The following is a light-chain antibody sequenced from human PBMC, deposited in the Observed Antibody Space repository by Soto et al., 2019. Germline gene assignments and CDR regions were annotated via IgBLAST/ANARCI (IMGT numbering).Light chain of an antibody. V-gene: IGLV2-14*01. CDR2: EVS. Sequence: QSVLTQPASVSGSPGQSITISCTGTSSDIGDYNYVSWYQQYPGKAPKLMIYEVSHRPSGVSNRFSGSKSGNTASLTISGLQAEEEADYYCSSFTTSSPYVFGTGTKVTVL. CDR3: SSFTTSSPYV. J-gene: IGLJ1*01. CDR1: SSDIGDYNY.